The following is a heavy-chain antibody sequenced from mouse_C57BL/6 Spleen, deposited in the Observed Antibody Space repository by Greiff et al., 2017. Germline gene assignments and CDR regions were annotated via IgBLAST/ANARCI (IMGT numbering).Heavy chain of an antibody. D-gene: IGHD2-5*01. Sequence: QVQLQQPGAELVKPGASVKLSCKASGYTFTSYWMHWVKRRPGQGLEWIGMIHPNSGSTNYNEKFKSKATLTVDKSSSTAYMQLSSLTSEDSAVYYCARWGAYSTPFAYWGQGTLVTVSA. V-gene: IGHV1-64*01. CDR3: ARWGAYSTPFAY. CDR2: IHPNSGST. J-gene: IGHJ3*01. CDR1: GYTFTSYW.